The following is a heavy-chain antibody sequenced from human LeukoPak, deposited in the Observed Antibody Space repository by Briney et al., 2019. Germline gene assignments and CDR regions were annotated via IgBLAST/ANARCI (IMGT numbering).Heavy chain of an antibody. CDR3: ARVYCSGGSCYRTGDWYFDL. J-gene: IGHJ2*01. Sequence: SETLSLTCTVSGGSISSGDYYWSWIRQPPGKGLEWIGYIYYSGSTNCNPSLKSRVTISVDTSKNQFSLKLSSVTAADTAVYYCARVYCSGGSCYRTGDWYFDLWGRGTLVTVSS. D-gene: IGHD2-15*01. V-gene: IGHV4-61*08. CDR2: IYYSGST. CDR1: GGSISSGDYY.